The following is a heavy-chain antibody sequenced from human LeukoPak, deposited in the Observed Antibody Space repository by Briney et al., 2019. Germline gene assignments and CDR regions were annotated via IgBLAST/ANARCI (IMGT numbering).Heavy chain of an antibody. D-gene: IGHD2-15*01. Sequence: SETLSLTCTVSGGSISSYYWSWLRQPAGKALEWIGYIYYSGSTNYNPSLKSRGTISVDTSKNQFSLKLSSVTAADTAVYYCARGYCSGGSCSDYWGQGTLVTVSS. V-gene: IGHV4-59*01. CDR3: ARGYCSGGSCSDY. CDR2: IYYSGST. J-gene: IGHJ4*02. CDR1: GGSISSYY.